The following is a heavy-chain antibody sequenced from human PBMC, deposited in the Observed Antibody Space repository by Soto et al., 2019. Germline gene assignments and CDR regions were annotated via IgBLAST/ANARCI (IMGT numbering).Heavy chain of an antibody. D-gene: IGHD5-18*01. V-gene: IGHV4-30-4*01. Sequence: WIRQPPGEGLEWIGFISYSGTTSYSPSLKSRLAISLDTSKNQFSLSLSSVTAADTAVYYCARGRGYSYGLDPWGQGTLVTVSS. J-gene: IGHJ5*02. CDR2: ISYSGTT. CDR3: ARGRGYSYGLDP.